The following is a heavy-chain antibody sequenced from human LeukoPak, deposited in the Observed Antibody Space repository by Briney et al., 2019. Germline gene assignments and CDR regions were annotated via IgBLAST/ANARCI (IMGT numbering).Heavy chain of an antibody. Sequence: GGSLRLSCAASGFTFSSYWMNWVRQAPGKGLVWVSRIASDGSSTTYADSVKGRFSISRDNAKNTLYLQMNSLRVEDTAAYYCANSMEWLVYWGQGTLVTVSS. CDR3: ANSMEWLVY. CDR1: GFTFSSYW. D-gene: IGHD3-3*01. CDR2: IASDGSST. J-gene: IGHJ4*02. V-gene: IGHV3-74*01.